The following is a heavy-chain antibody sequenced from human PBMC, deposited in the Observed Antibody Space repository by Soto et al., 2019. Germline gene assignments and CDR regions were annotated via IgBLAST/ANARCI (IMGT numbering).Heavy chain of an antibody. J-gene: IGHJ6*02. CDR1: GYSFTRYG. D-gene: IGHD3-16*01. CDR3: AMVDVYVTPSPQDV. CDR2: INAYNGNT. V-gene: IGHV1-18*01. Sequence: QVQLVQSGAEVKNPGASVKVSCKASGYSFTRYGIGWARQAPGQGLEWMGWINAYNGNTNYAKNLQGRLTLTKDTSTTTAYMELRSLRSNDTAIYYCAMVDVYVTPSPQDVWGQGTTVTVSS.